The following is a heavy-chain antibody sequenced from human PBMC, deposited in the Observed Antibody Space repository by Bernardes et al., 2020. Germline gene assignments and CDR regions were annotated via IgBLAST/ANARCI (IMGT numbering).Heavy chain of an antibody. V-gene: IGHV1-69*13. J-gene: IGHJ6*03. D-gene: IGHD2-2*01. CDR2: IIPIFGTA. Sequence: SVKVSCKASGGTFSSYAISWVRQAPGQGLEWMGGIIPIFGTANYAQKFQGRVTITVDESTSTAYMELSSLRSEDTAVYYCASVVVPNYAGYYYYYMDVWGKGTTVTVSS. CDR3: ASVVVPNYAGYYYYYMDV. CDR1: GGTFSSYA.